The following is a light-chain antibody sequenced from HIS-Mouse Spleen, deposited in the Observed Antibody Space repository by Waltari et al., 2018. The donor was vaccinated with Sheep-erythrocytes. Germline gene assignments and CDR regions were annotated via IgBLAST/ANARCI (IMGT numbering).Light chain of an antibody. J-gene: IGLJ2*01. CDR1: KLGDNY. CDR3: QAWDSSTAV. Sequence: SYELTQPPSVSVSPGQTASITCSGVKLGDNYACWYQQKPGQCPVLVIYQDSKRPSGIPERYFGSKFGNTATMTSSGIQAMDEADYYWQAWDSSTAVFGGGTKLTVL. V-gene: IGLV3-1*01. CDR2: QDS.